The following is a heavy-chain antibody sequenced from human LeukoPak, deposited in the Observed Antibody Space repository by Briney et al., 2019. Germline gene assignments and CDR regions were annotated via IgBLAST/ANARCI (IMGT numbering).Heavy chain of an antibody. Sequence: GRSLRLSCAASGFTFSSYWMHWVRQAPGKGLVWVSRINSDGSSTSYADSVKGRFTISRDNAKNTLYLQMNSLRAEDTAVYYCARDGPYSSGWNWFDPWGQGTLVTVSS. D-gene: IGHD6-19*01. CDR1: GFTFSSYW. V-gene: IGHV3-74*01. CDR2: INSDGSST. J-gene: IGHJ5*02. CDR3: ARDGPYSSGWNWFDP.